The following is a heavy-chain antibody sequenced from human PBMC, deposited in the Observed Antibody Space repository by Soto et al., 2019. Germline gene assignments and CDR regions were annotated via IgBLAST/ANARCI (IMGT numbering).Heavy chain of an antibody. CDR3: AREDILEYNWFDP. CDR1: GGTFSSYT. J-gene: IGHJ5*02. V-gene: IGHV1-69*04. CDR2: IIPILGIA. D-gene: IGHD2-15*01. Sequence: SVKVSCKASGGTFSSYTISWVRQAPGQGLEWMGRIIPILGIANYAQKFQGRVTITADKSTSTAYMELSSLRSEDTAVYYCAREDILEYNWFDPWGQGTLVTVSS.